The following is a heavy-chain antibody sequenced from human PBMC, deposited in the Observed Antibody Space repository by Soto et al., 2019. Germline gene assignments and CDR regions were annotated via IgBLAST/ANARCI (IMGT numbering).Heavy chain of an antibody. D-gene: IGHD2-15*01. V-gene: IGHV4-39*01. CDR3: AGVTVVPNWFDP. J-gene: IGHJ5*02. CDR2: IYYSGST. CDR1: GGSISSSSYY. Sequence: LSLTCTVSGGSISSSSYYWGWIRQPPGKGLEWIGSIYYSGSTYYNPSLKSRVTISVDTSKNQFSLKLSSVTAADTAVYYCAGVTVVPNWFDPWGQGTLVTVS.